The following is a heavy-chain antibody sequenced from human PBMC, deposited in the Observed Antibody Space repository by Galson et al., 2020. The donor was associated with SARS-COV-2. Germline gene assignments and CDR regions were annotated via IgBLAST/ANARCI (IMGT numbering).Heavy chain of an antibody. J-gene: IGHJ4*02. CDR3: ARDDSSGYYYVPD. CDR1: GGTFSSYA. V-gene: IGHV1-69*13. D-gene: IGHD3-22*01. Sequence: SVKVSCKASGGTFSSYAISWVRQAPGLGLEWMGGIIPIFGTANYAQKFQGRVTITADESTSTAYMELSSLRSEDTAVYYCARDDSSGYYYVPDWGQGTLVTVSS. CDR2: IIPIFGTA.